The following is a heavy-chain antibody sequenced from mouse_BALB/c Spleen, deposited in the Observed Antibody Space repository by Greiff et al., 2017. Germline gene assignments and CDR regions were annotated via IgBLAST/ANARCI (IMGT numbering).Heavy chain of an antibody. CDR3: ARSGHYAMDY. Sequence: EVKVVESGGGLVQPGGSRKLSCAASGFTFSSFGMHWVRQAPEKGLEWVAYISSGSSTIYYADTVKGRFTISRDNPKNTLFLQMTSLRSEDTAMYYCARSGHYAMDYWGQGTSVTVSS. V-gene: IGHV5-17*02. CDR1: GFTFSSFG. CDR2: ISSGSSTI. D-gene: IGHD3-2*02. J-gene: IGHJ4*01.